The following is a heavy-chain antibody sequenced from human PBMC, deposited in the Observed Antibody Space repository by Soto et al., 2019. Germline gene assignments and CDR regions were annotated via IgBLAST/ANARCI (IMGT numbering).Heavy chain of an antibody. D-gene: IGHD6-13*01. CDR2: IYYSGST. Sequence: SETLSLTCTVSGGSISSYYWSWIRQPPGKGLEWIGYIYYSGSTNYNPSLKSRVTISVDTSKNQFSLKLSSVTAADTAVYYYARLQQLVEEVGWFDPWGQGTLVTVSS. J-gene: IGHJ5*02. V-gene: IGHV4-59*08. CDR1: GGSISSYY. CDR3: ARLQQLVEEVGWFDP.